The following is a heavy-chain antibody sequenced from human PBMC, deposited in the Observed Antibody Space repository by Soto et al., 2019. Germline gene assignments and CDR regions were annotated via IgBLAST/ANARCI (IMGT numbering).Heavy chain of an antibody. V-gene: IGHV4-59*01. CDR1: GASISSYY. D-gene: IGHD6-13*01. Sequence: SETLSLTCTVSGASISSYYWTWIRQPPGKGLEWIGSIYYSGSTDYNPSLKSRVTISIDTSKSQFSLKLSSVTAADTAVYYCGRGRGGGIEAFDYWGQGALVTVSS. CDR2: IYYSGST. J-gene: IGHJ4*02. CDR3: GRGRGGGIEAFDY.